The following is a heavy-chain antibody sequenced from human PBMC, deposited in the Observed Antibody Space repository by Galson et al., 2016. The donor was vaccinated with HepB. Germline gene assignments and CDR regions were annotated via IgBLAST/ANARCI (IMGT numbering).Heavy chain of an antibody. CDR3: AHSPMGDDAFDA. V-gene: IGHV2-5*02. CDR2: IYWDDDR. Sequence: PALVKPTQTLTLTCTFSGFALNTSGVAVGWLRQPPGKALEWLGVIYWDDDRRYSRSLKSRITITKDTSKSQVVLTLTRVNPVDTGTYYCAHSPMGDDAFDAWGQGTMVTVSS. D-gene: IGHD1-26*01. J-gene: IGHJ3*01. CDR1: GFALNTSGVA.